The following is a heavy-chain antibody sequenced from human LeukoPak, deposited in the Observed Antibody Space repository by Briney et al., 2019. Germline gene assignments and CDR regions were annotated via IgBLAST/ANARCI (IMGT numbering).Heavy chain of an antibody. CDR1: GFTFSSYA. CDR2: ISYDGSNK. J-gene: IGHJ4*02. CDR3: AKDDGWVQYAN. V-gene: IGHV3-30*04. D-gene: IGHD5-24*01. Sequence: GRSLRPSWAASGFTFSSYAMHWVRQAPGKGLEWVAVISYDGSNKYYADSVKGRFTISRDNSKNTLYLQMNSLRAVDTAVYYCAKDDGWVQYANWGQGTLVTVSS.